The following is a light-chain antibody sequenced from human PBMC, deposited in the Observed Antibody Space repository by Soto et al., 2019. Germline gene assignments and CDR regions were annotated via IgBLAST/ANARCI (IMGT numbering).Light chain of an antibody. Sequence: DIQMTQSPSTLSASVGDRVTITCRASQSISSWLAWYQQKPGKAPKLLIHKASSLESGVPLRFSGSGSGTEFTLTISSLQPDDFATYYCQQYNSYSWTFGQGTKVEIK. J-gene: IGKJ1*01. CDR2: KAS. V-gene: IGKV1-5*03. CDR1: QSISSW. CDR3: QQYNSYSWT.